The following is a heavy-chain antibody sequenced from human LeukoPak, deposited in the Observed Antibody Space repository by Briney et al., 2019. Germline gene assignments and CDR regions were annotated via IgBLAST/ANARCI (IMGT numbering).Heavy chain of an antibody. CDR1: GFTFDDYA. V-gene: IGHV3-9*01. CDR2: ISWNSGSI. Sequence: GRSLRLSCAASGFTFDDYAMHWVRQAPGKGLEWVSGISWNSGSIGYADSVKGRFTISRDNAKNSLYLQMNSLRAEDTALYYCAKDKMGGSSSYLDYWGQGTLVTVSS. J-gene: IGHJ4*02. CDR3: AKDKMGGSSSYLDY. D-gene: IGHD6-13*01.